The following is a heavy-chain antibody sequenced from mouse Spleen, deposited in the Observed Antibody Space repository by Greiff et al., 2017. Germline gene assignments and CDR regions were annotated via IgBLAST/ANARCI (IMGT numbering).Heavy chain of an antibody. CDR1: GFSLTSYA. J-gene: IGHJ4*01. D-gene: IGHD1-1*01. V-gene: IGHV2-9-1*01. Sequence: VKVVESGPGLVAPSQSLSITCTVSGFSLTSYAISWVRQPPGKGLEWLGVIWTGGGTNYNSALKSRLSISKDNSKSQVFLKMNSLQTDDTARYYCARGGTTVVAPMDYWGQGTSVTVSS. CDR2: IWTGGGT. CDR3: ARGGTTVVAPMDY.